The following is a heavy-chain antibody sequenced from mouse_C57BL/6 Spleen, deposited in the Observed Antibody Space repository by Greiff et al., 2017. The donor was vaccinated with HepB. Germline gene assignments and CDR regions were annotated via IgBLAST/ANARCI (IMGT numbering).Heavy chain of an antibody. CDR2: IWTGGGT. CDR1: GFSLTSYA. D-gene: IGHD2-4*01. J-gene: IGHJ2*01. CDR3: ARNGYDYGPYYFDY. V-gene: IGHV2-9-1*01. Sequence: VQRVESGPGLVAPSQSLSITCTVSGFSLTSYAISWVRQPPGKGLEWLGVIWTGGGTNYNSALKSRLSISKDNSKSQVFLKMNSLQTDDTARYYCARNGYDYGPYYFDYWGQGTTLTVSS.